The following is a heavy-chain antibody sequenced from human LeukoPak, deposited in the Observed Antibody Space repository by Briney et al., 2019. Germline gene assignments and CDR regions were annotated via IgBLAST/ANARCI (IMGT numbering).Heavy chain of an antibody. V-gene: IGHV3-30*18. CDR1: GFTFSSYG. D-gene: IGHD4-17*01. CDR2: ISYDGSNK. J-gene: IGHJ4*02. CDR3: AKDRVRGDYIYDY. Sequence: GRSLRLSCAASGFTFSSYGMHWVRQAPGKGLEWVAVISYDGSNKYYADSVKGRFTISRDNSKNTLYLQMNSLRAEDTAVYYCAKDRVRGDYIYDYWGQGTLVTVSS.